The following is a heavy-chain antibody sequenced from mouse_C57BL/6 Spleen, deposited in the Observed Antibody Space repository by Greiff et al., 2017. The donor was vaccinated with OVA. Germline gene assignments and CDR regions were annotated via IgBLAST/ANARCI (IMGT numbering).Heavy chain of an antibody. V-gene: IGHV5-6*01. CDR2: ISSGGSYT. Sequence: DVQLVESGGDLVKPGGSLKLSCAASGFTFSSYGMSWVRQTPDKRLEWVATISSGGSYTYYPDSVKGRFTISRDNAKNTLYLQMSSLKSEDTAMYYCARQVTTVVDYFDYWGQGTTLTVSS. CDR1: GFTFSSYG. D-gene: IGHD1-1*01. CDR3: ARQVTTVVDYFDY. J-gene: IGHJ2*01.